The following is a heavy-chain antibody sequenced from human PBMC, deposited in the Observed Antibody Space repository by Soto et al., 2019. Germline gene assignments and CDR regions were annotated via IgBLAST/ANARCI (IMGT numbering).Heavy chain of an antibody. CDR3: ARYILWFGESAKNYYYYGMDV. CDR1: GGSISSYY. J-gene: IGHJ6*02. CDR2: IYYSGST. Sequence: PSETLSLTCTVSGGSISSYYWSWIRQPPGKGLEWIGYIYYSGSTNYNPSLKSRVTISVDTSKNQFSLKLSSVTAADTAVYYCARYILWFGESAKNYYYYGMDVWGQGTTVTVSS. V-gene: IGHV4-59*01. D-gene: IGHD3-10*01.